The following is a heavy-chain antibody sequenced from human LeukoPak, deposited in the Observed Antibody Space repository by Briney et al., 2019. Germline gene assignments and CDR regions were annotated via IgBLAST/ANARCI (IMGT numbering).Heavy chain of an antibody. Sequence: SETLSLTCAVYGGSFSGYYWSWIRQPPGKGLEWIGEINHSGSTNYNPSLKSRVTISVDTSKNQFSLKLSSVTAADTAVYYCATGHRLGSSWYNYWGQGTLVTVSS. V-gene: IGHV4-34*01. J-gene: IGHJ4*02. CDR2: INHSGST. CDR1: GGSFSGYY. D-gene: IGHD6-13*01. CDR3: ATGHRLGSSWYNY.